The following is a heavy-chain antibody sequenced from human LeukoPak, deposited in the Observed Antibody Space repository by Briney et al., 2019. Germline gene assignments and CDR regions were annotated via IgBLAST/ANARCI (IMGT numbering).Heavy chain of an antibody. CDR1: GFNFNSYG. V-gene: IGHV3-30*18. CDR2: ISYDGSNK. J-gene: IGHJ4*02. D-gene: IGHD2-21*02. Sequence: GGSLRLSCAASGFNFNSYGMHWVRRAPGKGLEWVAVISYDGSNKYYADSVKGRFTVSRDNSKNTLYLQMNSLRAEDTAVYYCAKDKGCGGDCYWYYFDYWGQGTLVTVSS. CDR3: AKDKGCGGDCYWYYFDY.